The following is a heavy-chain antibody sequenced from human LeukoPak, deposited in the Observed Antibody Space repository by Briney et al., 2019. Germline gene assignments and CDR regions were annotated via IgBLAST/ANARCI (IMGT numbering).Heavy chain of an antibody. J-gene: IGHJ4*02. V-gene: IGHV4-31*03. Sequence: PSQTLSLTCTVSGGSISSGGYSWSWIRQHPGKGLEWIGYIYYSGSTYYNPSLKSRVTISVDTSKNQFSLKLSSVTAADTAVYYCARVPYYYDSSGSYFDYWGQGTLVTVSS. D-gene: IGHD3-22*01. CDR3: ARVPYYYDSSGSYFDY. CDR2: IYYSGST. CDR1: GGSISSGGYS.